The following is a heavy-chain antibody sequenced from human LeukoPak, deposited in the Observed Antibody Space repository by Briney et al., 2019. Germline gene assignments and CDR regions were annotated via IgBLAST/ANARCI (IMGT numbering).Heavy chain of an antibody. CDR1: GYTFTGYY. CDR3: AREVNYDSSGYYD. CDR2: INPSGGST. V-gene: IGHV1-46*01. Sequence: ASVKVSCKASGYTFTGYYMHWVRQAPGQGLEWMGWINPSGGSTSYAQKFQGRVTMTRDMSTSTVYMELSSLRSEDTAVYYCAREVNYDSSGYYDWGQGTLVTVSS. J-gene: IGHJ4*02. D-gene: IGHD3-22*01.